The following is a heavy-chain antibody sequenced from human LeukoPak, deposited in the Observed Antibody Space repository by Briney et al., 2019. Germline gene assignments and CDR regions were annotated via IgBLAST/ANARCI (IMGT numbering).Heavy chain of an antibody. Sequence: IYYSGSTNYNPSLKSRVTISVDTSKNQFSLTLRSVTAADTAVYYCARQVRGASTLGYFEYWGQGTLVTVSS. D-gene: IGHD3-10*01. J-gene: IGHJ4*02. CDR2: IYYSGST. V-gene: IGHV4-39*01. CDR3: ARQVRGASTLGYFEY.